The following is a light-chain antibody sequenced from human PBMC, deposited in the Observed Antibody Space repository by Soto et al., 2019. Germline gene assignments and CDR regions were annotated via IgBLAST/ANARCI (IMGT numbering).Light chain of an antibody. CDR1: SSDVGGYNF. Sequence: QSVLTQPASVSGSPGQSITISCTGTSSDVGGYNFVSWYQQHPGNAPKLMIYEVTDRPSGVSNRFSGSKSGSTASLTISGLQAEDEADYYCSSYTSRNTLAFGGGTKLTVL. CDR2: EVT. CDR3: SSYTSRNTLA. V-gene: IGLV2-14*01. J-gene: IGLJ2*01.